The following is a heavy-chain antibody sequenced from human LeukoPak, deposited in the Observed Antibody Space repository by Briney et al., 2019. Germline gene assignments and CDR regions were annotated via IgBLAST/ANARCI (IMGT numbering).Heavy chain of an antibody. Sequence: PGGSLRLSCAASGFTFSSYAMHWVRQAPGKGLEWVAVIWYDGGNKYYADSAKGRFTISRDNSKNTLYLEMNSQRAEDTAVYYCARGLTQIPRLATGLGHWGQGTLVTVSS. CDR2: IWYDGGNK. J-gene: IGHJ4*02. CDR1: GFTFSSYA. D-gene: IGHD2-21*02. V-gene: IGHV3-33*08. CDR3: ARGLTQIPRLATGLGH.